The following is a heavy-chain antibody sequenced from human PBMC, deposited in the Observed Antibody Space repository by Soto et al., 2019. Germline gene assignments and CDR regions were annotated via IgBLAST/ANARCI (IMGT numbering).Heavy chain of an antibody. Sequence: QVQLVQSGAEVKKPGSSVKVSCKASGGTFSSYAISWVRQAPGQGLEWMGGIIPIFGTANYAQKFQGRVTLTADESTSTAYMELISLRAEDTAVYYCARDLGLGDACEIWGQGTMVTVSS. CDR3: ARDLGLGDACEI. CDR2: IIPIFGTA. J-gene: IGHJ3*02. D-gene: IGHD3-16*01. CDR1: GGTFSSYA. V-gene: IGHV1-69*12.